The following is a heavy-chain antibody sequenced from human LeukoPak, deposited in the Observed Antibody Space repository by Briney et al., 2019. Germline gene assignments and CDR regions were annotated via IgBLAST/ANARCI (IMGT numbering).Heavy chain of an antibody. J-gene: IGHJ5*02. CDR2: MNPKSGNT. CDR3: AREGDVQWNHDYSWFHP. CDR1: GYTFSSYD. Sequence: ASVKVSCKASGYTFSSYDINWVRQATGQGLEWMGWMNPKSGNTGFAQKFQGRVTMTRNTSISTAYMELSTLNFEDTAVYYCAREGDVQWNHDYSWFHPWGQGTLVTVSS. D-gene: IGHD1-14*01. V-gene: IGHV1-8*01.